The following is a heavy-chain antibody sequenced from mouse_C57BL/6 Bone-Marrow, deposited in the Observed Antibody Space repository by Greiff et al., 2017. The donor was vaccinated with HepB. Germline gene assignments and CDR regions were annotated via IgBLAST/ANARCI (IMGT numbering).Heavy chain of an antibody. CDR3: AREIFITTVVAPEGYAMDY. Sequence: VKLQQPGAELVKPGASVKLSCKASGYTFTSYWMHWVKQRPGQGLEWIGMIHPNSGSTNYNEKFKSKATLTVDKSSSTAYMQLSSLTSEDSAVYYGAREIFITTVVAPEGYAMDYWGQGTSVTVPS. CDR2: IHPNSGST. D-gene: IGHD1-1*01. CDR1: GYTFTSYW. J-gene: IGHJ4*01. V-gene: IGHV1-64*01.